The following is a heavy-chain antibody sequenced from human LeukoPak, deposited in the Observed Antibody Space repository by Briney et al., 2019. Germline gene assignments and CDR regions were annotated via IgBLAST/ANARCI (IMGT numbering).Heavy chain of an antibody. Sequence: PGGSLRLSCAASGFTFSTYTMHWVRQAPGKGLEWVAIISDDETTKNYADSVKGRFTISRDNSKNTLYLQMNSLRAEDTAVYYCAKDRGTGTTGYWGQGTLVTVSS. CDR1: GFTFSTYT. V-gene: IGHV3-30*04. D-gene: IGHD1-7*01. J-gene: IGHJ4*02. CDR3: AKDRGTGTTGY. CDR2: ISDDETTK.